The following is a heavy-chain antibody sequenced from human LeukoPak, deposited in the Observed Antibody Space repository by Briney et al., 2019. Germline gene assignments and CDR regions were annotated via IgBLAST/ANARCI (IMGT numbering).Heavy chain of an antibody. V-gene: IGHV4-34*01. J-gene: IGHJ4*02. CDR1: GGSFSGYF. CDR2: INHRGST. CDR3: ARGSVYYGDSSVYFDY. D-gene: IGHD3-22*01. Sequence: PSETLSLTCAVYGGSFSGYFWTYFRQPPGKGLEWIGEINHRGSTNYNPSLKSRVTISVDTSKNEFSLRLSSVTAADTAVYYCARGSVYYGDSSVYFDYWGQGTLVTVSS.